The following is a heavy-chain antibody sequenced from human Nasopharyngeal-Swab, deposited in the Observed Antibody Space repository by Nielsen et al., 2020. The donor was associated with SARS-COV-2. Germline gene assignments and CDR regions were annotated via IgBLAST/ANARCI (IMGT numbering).Heavy chain of an antibody. CDR2: ISAYNGNT. Sequence: ASVKVSCKASGYTFTSYGISWVRQAPGQGLEWMGWISAYNGNTNYAQKLQGRVTMTTDTSTSTAYMELRSLRSDDTAVYYCARAWTNSDIVVVVAATGYYYGMDVWGQGTRSPSP. CDR3: ARAWTNSDIVVVVAATGYYYGMDV. J-gene: IGHJ6*02. V-gene: IGHV1-18*01. CDR1: GYTFTSYG. D-gene: IGHD2-15*01.